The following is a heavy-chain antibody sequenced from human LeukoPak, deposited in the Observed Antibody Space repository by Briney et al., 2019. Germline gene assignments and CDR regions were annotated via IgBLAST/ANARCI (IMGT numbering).Heavy chain of an antibody. CDR3: AIEVVSLGTGYFDL. CDR1: GFIFSSYA. V-gene: IGHV3-23*01. Sequence: NPGGSLRLSCAASGFIFSSYAMSWVRQAPGKGLEWDSLISGSGDYTYYADSVKGRFTISRDNSKNTLYLQMNILTPHDPATNYCAIEVVSLGTGYFDLWCRGTPVTVT. J-gene: IGHJ2*01. D-gene: IGHD7-27*01. CDR2: ISGSGDYT.